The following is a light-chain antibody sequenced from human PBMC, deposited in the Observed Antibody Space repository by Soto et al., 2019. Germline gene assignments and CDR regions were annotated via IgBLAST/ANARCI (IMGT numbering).Light chain of an antibody. Sequence: IPLTQSPSSLSASVGDRDTITCRASQGISSSLAWYQQQPGKAPKLLIYAASTLQSGVPSRFSGSGSGTDFTLTISSLQPEDFATYYCQQLKSFPLSFGGGTTVEIK. CDR3: QQLKSFPLS. V-gene: IGKV1-9*01. CDR2: AAS. CDR1: QGISSS. J-gene: IGKJ4*01.